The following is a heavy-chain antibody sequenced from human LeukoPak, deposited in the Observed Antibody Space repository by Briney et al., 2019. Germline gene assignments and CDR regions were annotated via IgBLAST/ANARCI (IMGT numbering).Heavy chain of an antibody. Sequence: GGGLRLSCAASGFTVSSDYMTWVRQAPGKGLEWVSIIYSGGTTYYADSVKGRFTISRDNSKNTLYLQMNSLRAEDTAVYYCARLYYYVSGTYSRYFDYWGQGPLVTVSS. CDR3: ARLYYYVSGTYSRYFDY. V-gene: IGHV3-53*01. CDR2: IYSGGTT. J-gene: IGHJ4*02. D-gene: IGHD3-10*01. CDR1: GFTVSSDY.